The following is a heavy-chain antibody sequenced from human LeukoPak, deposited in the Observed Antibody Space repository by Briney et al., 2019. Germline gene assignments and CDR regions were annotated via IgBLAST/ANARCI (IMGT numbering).Heavy chain of an antibody. V-gene: IGHV1-24*01. CDR2: FDPEDGET. CDR3: TTAYSGSYHYFDY. D-gene: IGHD1-26*01. Sequence: ASVKVSCKVSGYTLTELSMHWVRQAPGKGLEWMGGFDPEDGETIYAQKFQGRVTMTEDTSTDTAYMELSSLRSEDTAVYYCTTAYSGSYHYFDYWGQGTLVTVSS. J-gene: IGHJ4*02. CDR1: GYTLTELS.